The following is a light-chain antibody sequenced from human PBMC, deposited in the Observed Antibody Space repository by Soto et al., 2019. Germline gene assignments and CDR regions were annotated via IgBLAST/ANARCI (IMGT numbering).Light chain of an antibody. V-gene: IGLV2-14*01. J-gene: IGLJ1*01. CDR1: SSDVGGYNY. CDR3: SSYTSRDTLV. Sequence: QSVLTQPPSVSAAPGQKVTISCTGTSSDVGGYNYVSWYQQHPDKAPKLIICEVINRPSGVSNRFSGSKSGNTASLTISGLQAEDEADYYCSSYTSRDTLVFGTGTKVTVL. CDR2: EVI.